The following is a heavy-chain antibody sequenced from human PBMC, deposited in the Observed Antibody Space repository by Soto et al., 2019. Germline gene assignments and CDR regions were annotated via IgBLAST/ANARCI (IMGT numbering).Heavy chain of an antibody. CDR2: ISVYNGDT. V-gene: IGHV1-18*01. CDR1: GYTFTTYG. CDR3: ARVYCGGACFSGGDFDY. D-gene: IGHD2-21*01. Sequence: QVPLVQSGTEVKKAGSAVKVSCKTSGYTFTTYGISWIRQAPGQGLEWIAWISVYNGDTNYAQNVQGRVTMTTDTLTTTAYLELRSLRSDDTAVYYCARVYCGGACFSGGDFDYWGQGTLVTVS. J-gene: IGHJ4*02.